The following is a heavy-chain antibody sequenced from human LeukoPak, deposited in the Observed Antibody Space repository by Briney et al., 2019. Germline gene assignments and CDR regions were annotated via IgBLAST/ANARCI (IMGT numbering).Heavy chain of an antibody. CDR2: ISGSGGST. CDR3: ARDPGDYYDTSGYFDY. CDR1: GFTFSSYA. V-gene: IGHV3-23*01. J-gene: IGHJ4*02. Sequence: PGGSLRLSCAASGFTFSSYAMSWVRQAPGKGLEWVSAISGSGGSTYYADSVKGRFTISRDNSKNTLYLQMNSLRAEDTAVYYCARDPGDYYDTSGYFDYWGQGTLVTVSS. D-gene: IGHD3-22*01.